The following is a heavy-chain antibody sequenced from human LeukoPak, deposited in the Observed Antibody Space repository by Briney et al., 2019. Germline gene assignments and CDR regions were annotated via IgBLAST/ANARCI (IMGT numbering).Heavy chain of an antibody. CDR1: GDSFTSYW. Sequence: GESLKISSQCSGDSFTSYWIAWVRQMPGKGLEWVGIIYPGDSDTRYSTSFQGQVTISAIKSITTAYLPWSSLKASDTAVYYCARCWGPGRWWRPDSWGQGTQVTVSS. V-gene: IGHV5-51*01. CDR2: IYPGDSDT. J-gene: IGHJ4*02. D-gene: IGHD2-8*02. CDR3: ARCWGPGRWWRPDS.